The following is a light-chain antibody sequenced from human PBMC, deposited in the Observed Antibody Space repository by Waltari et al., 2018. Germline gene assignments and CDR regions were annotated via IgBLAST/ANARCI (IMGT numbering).Light chain of an antibody. CDR2: KAS. Sequence: DIQMTQSPSTLSASVGDRVTITCRTSQSISTWLAWYQQKPGKAPKLLIYKASSLENEVPSRFSGSGLGTEFTLTISSLQPDDFATFYCQQYKSYPPTFGGGTKVDIK. CDR1: QSISTW. CDR3: QQYKSYPPT. J-gene: IGKJ4*01. V-gene: IGKV1-5*03.